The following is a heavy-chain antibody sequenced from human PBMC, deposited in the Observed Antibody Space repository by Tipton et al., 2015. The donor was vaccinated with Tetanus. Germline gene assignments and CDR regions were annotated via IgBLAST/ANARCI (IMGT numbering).Heavy chain of an antibody. CDR3: ARGHPMYSTKYYFDS. CDR1: GVSFNAYC. CDR2: IDQGGGT. J-gene: IGHJ4*02. D-gene: IGHD6-13*01. V-gene: IGHV4-34*01. Sequence: TLSLTCAFSGVSFNAYCWNWIRQSPGRGLEWIGEIDQGGGTKYSPSLKSRGTISVDTSKNQFSLKLTSVTAADTAVYYCARGHPMYSTKYYFDSWGQGTLVTVSS.